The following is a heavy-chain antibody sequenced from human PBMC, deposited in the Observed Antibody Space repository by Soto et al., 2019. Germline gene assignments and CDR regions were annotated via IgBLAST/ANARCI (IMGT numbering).Heavy chain of an antibody. J-gene: IGHJ3*02. Sequence: EVQLLESGGGLVQPGGSLRLSCAASGFTFSSYTMNWVRQAPGKGLEWVSAISGSGGSTYYADSVKGRFTISRDNSKNTLYLQMNSLRAEDTAVYYCAKDLYYDCGGGYYIRDIWGQGTMVTVSS. CDR1: GFTFSSYT. CDR3: AKDLYYDCGGGYYIRDI. D-gene: IGHD3-3*01. CDR2: ISGSGGST. V-gene: IGHV3-23*01.